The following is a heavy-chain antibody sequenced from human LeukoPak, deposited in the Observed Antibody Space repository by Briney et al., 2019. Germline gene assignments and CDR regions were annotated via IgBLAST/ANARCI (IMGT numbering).Heavy chain of an antibody. J-gene: IGHJ4*02. D-gene: IGHD1-26*01. CDR2: INPNSGGT. Sequence: WASVKVSCTASGYTFTGYYMHWVRQAPGQGLEWMGWINPNSGGTNYAQKFQGRVTMTRDTSISTAYMELSRLRSDDTAVYYCARSGSYYPPTDYWGQGTLVTVSS. CDR3: ARSGSYYPPTDY. CDR1: GYTFTGYY. V-gene: IGHV1-2*02.